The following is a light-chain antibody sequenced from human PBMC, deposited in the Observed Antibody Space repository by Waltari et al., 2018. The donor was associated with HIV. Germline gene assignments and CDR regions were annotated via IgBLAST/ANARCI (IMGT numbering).Light chain of an antibody. CDR2: RNN. Sequence: QSVLTQPPSASGTPGQRVTISCSGSSSNIGSNYVYWYQQLPGTAPKLLIYRNNQRPSGVPGRFSGSKSGTSASLAISGLRSEDEADYYCAAWGDSLSSYVFGTGTEVTVL. V-gene: IGLV1-47*01. CDR3: AAWGDSLSSYV. CDR1: SSNIGSNY. J-gene: IGLJ1*01.